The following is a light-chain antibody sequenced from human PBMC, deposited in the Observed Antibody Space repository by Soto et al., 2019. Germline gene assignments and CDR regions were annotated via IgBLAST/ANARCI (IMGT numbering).Light chain of an antibody. Sequence: QSALTQPASVSGSPGQSITISCTGTTSDIGTYNFVSWYLQYPGKAPKLLIYDDIKRPSGVSNRFSGSKSGNTASLTISGVQAEDEADYYCATWDGTLRAVVFGGGTQLTVL. J-gene: IGLJ2*01. CDR1: TSDIGTYNF. V-gene: IGLV2-23*01. CDR3: ATWDGTLRAVV. CDR2: DDI.